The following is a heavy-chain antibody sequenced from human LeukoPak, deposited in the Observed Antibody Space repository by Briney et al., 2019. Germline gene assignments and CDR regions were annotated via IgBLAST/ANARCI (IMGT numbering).Heavy chain of an antibody. J-gene: IGHJ4*02. CDR3: GRDRGTYYYDSSGHGSY. CDR1: RGSISSAGYY. V-gene: IGHV4-30-2*01. CDR2: IYHRGST. Sequence: SETLSLTCIVSRGSISSAGYYSSWVQHPPGKCLEWNVYIYHRGSTYNNPSLKSPATISVDRSKNQFSLKLSSLTATGTSVYYCGRDRGTYYYDSSGHGSYWGERTLVTVSS. D-gene: IGHD3-22*01.